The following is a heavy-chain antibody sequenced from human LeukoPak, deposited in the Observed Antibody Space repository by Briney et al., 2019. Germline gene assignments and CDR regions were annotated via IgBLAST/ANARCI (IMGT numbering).Heavy chain of an antibody. CDR3: ARDVFSLGSGRYVGGGFDI. CDR1: GFTLSTYS. D-gene: IGHD2-15*01. Sequence: GGSLRLSCAASGFTLSTYSMSWVRQAPGKGLEWVSSISSSSTYIYYADSVKGRFTISRDNAKNSLYLQMNSLRAEDTAVYYCARDVFSLGSGRYVGGGFDIWGQGTMVTVSS. CDR2: ISSSSTYI. V-gene: IGHV3-21*01. J-gene: IGHJ3*02.